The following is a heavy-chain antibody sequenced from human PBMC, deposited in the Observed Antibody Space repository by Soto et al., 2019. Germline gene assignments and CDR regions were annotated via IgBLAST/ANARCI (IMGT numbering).Heavy chain of an antibody. D-gene: IGHD2-21*01. CDR2: IIPLYGTV. CDR1: GRTFKSYA. Sequence: PVQVSSKASGRTFKSYAINWVRQAPVQGLGWMGVIIPLYGTVNYAQKFQGRASITADKSTSKAYMDLNSLRTDATAVYYCPRVRVIRGDIPSPYGLWREGTLDT. CDR3: PRVRVIRGDIPSPYGL. J-gene: IGHJ4*02. V-gene: IGHV1-69*06.